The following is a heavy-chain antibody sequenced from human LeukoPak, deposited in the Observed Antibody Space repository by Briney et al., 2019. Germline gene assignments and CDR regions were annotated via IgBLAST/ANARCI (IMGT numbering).Heavy chain of an antibody. CDR3: ARDLRSGYCSGGSCYLNYYMDV. Sequence: SETLSLTCTVSGGSISSSNYYWGWIRQPPGKGLEWIGSIYYSGSTYDNPSLKSRATISVDTSKNQFSLKLSSVTAADTAVYYCARDLRSGYCSGGSCYLNYYMDVWGKGTTVTVSS. CDR2: IYYSGST. J-gene: IGHJ6*03. CDR1: GGSISSSNYY. V-gene: IGHV4-39*07. D-gene: IGHD2-15*01.